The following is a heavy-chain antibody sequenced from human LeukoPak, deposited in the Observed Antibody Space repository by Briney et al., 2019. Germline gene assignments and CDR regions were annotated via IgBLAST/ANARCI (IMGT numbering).Heavy chain of an antibody. CDR1: GFTFSSYS. Sequence: GGSLRLSCAASGFTFSSYSMNWVRQAPGKGLEWVSSISSSSSYIYYADSVKGRFTISRDNSKNSLYLQMNSLRTEDTALYYCAKEVEYFQHWGQGTLVTVSS. J-gene: IGHJ1*01. CDR3: AKEVEYFQH. CDR2: ISSSSSYI. V-gene: IGHV3-21*04.